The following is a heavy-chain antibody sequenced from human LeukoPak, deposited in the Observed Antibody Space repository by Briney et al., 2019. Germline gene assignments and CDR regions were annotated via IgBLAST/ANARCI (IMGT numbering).Heavy chain of an antibody. Sequence: GGSLRLSCAASGFTFSSYAMSWVRQAPGKGLEWVSAISGSGGSTYYADSVKGRFTISRDNSRNTLYLQMNSLRAEDTAVYYCAKGRREQWLVPLDYWGQGTLVTVSS. V-gene: IGHV3-23*01. D-gene: IGHD6-19*01. CDR1: GFTFSSYA. J-gene: IGHJ4*02. CDR2: ISGSGGST. CDR3: AKGRREQWLVPLDY.